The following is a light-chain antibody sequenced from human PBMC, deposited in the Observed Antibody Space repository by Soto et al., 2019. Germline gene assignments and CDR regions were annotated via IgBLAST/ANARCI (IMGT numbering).Light chain of an antibody. CDR2: DVS. CDR3: SSDSTSSVV. J-gene: IGLJ3*02. Sequence: QSALTQPASVSGSPGQSITISCTGTSSDVGGYSYVSWYQQHPGKAPKLMIYDVSNRPSGVSNRFSGSKSGNTASLTISGLQAEDEADYYCSSDSTSSVVFGGGTKLTVL. V-gene: IGLV2-14*01. CDR1: SSDVGGYSY.